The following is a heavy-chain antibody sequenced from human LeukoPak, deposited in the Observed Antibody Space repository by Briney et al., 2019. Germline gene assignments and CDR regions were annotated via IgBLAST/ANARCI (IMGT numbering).Heavy chain of an antibody. CDR1: GYSFTSYD. D-gene: IGHD3-3*01. CDR2: MNPYSDDT. J-gene: IGHJ6*03. V-gene: IGHV1-8*01. CDR3: AKDSQYYDFWSRYNYYYYYYMDV. Sequence: ASVKVSCKASGYSFTSYDINWVRQAPGQGLEGMGWMNPYSDDTGYAQKFQGRVTMTRSTSISTAYMELSSLRSEDTAVYYCAKDSQYYDFWSRYNYYYYYYMDVWGKGTTVTVSS.